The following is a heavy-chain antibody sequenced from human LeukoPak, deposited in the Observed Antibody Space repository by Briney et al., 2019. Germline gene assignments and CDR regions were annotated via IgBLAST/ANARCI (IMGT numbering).Heavy chain of an antibody. CDR2: ISSSSSTI. D-gene: IGHD6-19*01. Sequence: GGSLRLSCAASGFTFSSYSMNWVRQVPGKELEWVSYISSSSSTIYDADSVKGRFTISRDNAKNSLYLQMNSLRAEDTAVYYCARGRSGWYEGYYFDYWGQGTLVTVSS. CDR3: ARGRSGWYEGYYFDY. J-gene: IGHJ4*02. V-gene: IGHV3-48*01. CDR1: GFTFSSYS.